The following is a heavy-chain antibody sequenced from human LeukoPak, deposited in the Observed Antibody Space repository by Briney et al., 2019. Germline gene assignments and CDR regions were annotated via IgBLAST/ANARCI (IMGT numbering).Heavy chain of an antibody. CDR1: GYSISSGYY. D-gene: IGHD2-2*01. V-gene: IGHV4-38-2*02. CDR3: ARVMAAIWPHDAFDI. CDR2: IYHSGST. J-gene: IGHJ3*02. Sequence: SETLSLTCTVSGYSISSGYYWGWIRQPPGKGLEWIGSIYHSGSTYYNPSLKSRVTLSVDTSKNQFSLKLSSVTAADTAVYYCARVMAAIWPHDAFDIWGQGTMVTVSS.